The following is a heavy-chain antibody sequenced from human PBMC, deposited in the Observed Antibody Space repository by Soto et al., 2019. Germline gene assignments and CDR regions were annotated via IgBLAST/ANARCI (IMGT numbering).Heavy chain of an antibody. Sequence: EVQLVESGGGLVQPGGSLRLSCAASEFTFNNYWMHWDRQVLGKGLEWVSRINTDGSTTNYADSVMGRFTISRDNADNTVYLQMNSLRAEDTAVYYGARGIYLKYGLDVWGQGATVAVSS. J-gene: IGHJ6*02. CDR2: INTDGSTT. CDR3: ARGIYLKYGLDV. D-gene: IGHD3-16*02. CDR1: EFTFNNYW. V-gene: IGHV3-74*01.